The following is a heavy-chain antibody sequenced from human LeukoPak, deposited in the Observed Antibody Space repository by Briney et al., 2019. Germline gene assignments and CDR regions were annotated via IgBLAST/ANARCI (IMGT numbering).Heavy chain of an antibody. CDR3: ARGYCSSTSCYFWHLWDAFDI. CDR2: INPNSGGT. CDR1: GYTFTGYY. V-gene: IGHV1-2*02. D-gene: IGHD2-2*01. J-gene: IGHJ3*02. Sequence: GASVKVSCKASGYTFTGYYMHWVRQAPGQGLEWMGWINPNSGGTNYAQKFQGRVTMTRDTSISTAYMELSRLRSDDTAVYYCARGYCSSTSCYFWHLWDAFDIWGQGTMVTVSS.